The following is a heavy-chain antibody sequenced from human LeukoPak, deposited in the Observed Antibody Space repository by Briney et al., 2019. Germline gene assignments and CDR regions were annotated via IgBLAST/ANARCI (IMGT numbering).Heavy chain of an antibody. Sequence: GGSLRLSCAASGFTFSSYRMNWVRQAPGKGLEWVSLISDSRRTITYADSVKGRFTISRDNAQNTLYLQMSSLRDEDTAIYYCVRYRYTGYFDYWGQGTTVSVS. V-gene: IGHV3-48*02. D-gene: IGHD5-24*01. J-gene: IGHJ4*02. CDR1: GFTFSSYR. CDR3: VRYRYTGYFDY. CDR2: ISDSRRTI.